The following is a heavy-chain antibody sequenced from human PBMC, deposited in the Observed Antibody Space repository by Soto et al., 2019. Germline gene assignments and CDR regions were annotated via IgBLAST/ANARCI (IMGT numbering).Heavy chain of an antibody. J-gene: IGHJ4*02. CDR2: ISAYNGNT. D-gene: IGHD3-16*02. V-gene: IGHV1-18*01. CDR3: ARDRPMITFGGVIVIPPPVDY. CDR1: GYTFTSYG. Sequence: ASVKVSCKASGYTFTSYGISWVRQAPGQGLEWMGWISAYNGNTNYAQKLQGRVTMTTDTSTSTAYMELRSLRSDDTAVYYCARDRPMITFGGVIVIPPPVDYWGQGTLVTVSS.